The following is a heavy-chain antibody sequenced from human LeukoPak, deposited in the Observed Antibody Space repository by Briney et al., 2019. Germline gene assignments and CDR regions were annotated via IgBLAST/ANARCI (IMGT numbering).Heavy chain of an antibody. CDR2: IYYSGST. V-gene: IGHV4-59*01. CDR3: ARDRGYYGSGSYYQFDY. D-gene: IGHD3-10*01. CDR1: GGSISSYY. Sequence: SETLSLTCTVSGGSISSYYWSWIRQPLGKGLEWIGYIYYSGSTNYNPSLKSRVTISVDTSKNQFSLKLSSVTAADTAVYYCARDRGYYGSGSYYQFDYWGQGTLVTVSS. J-gene: IGHJ4*02.